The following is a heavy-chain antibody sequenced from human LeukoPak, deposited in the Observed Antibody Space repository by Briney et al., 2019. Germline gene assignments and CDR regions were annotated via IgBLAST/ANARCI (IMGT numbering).Heavy chain of an antibody. J-gene: IGHJ4*02. V-gene: IGHV1-69*05. D-gene: IGHD3-22*01. CDR1: GGTFSSYA. CDR3: ARSSTGDYYDSSGYEDY. Sequence: SVKVSCKASGGTFSSYAISWVRQAPGQGLEWMGGIIPIFGTANYAQKFQGRVTITTDESTSTAYMELSSLRSEDTAVYYCARSSTGDYYDSSGYEDYWGQGTLVTVSS. CDR2: IIPIFGTA.